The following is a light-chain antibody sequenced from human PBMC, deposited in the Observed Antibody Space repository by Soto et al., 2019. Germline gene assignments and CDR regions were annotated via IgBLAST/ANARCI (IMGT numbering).Light chain of an antibody. CDR1: KNDIGVYDF. CDR2: DNN. J-gene: IGLJ3*02. Sequence: QSALTQPPSASGSPGQSVTISCTGTKNDIGVYDFVSWYQHHPGKAPRLIIYDNNKRPSGIPDRFSGSRSGTSATLGITGLQTGDEADYYCGTWDSSLNVVFGGGTKLTVL. V-gene: IGLV1-51*01. CDR3: GTWDSSLNVV.